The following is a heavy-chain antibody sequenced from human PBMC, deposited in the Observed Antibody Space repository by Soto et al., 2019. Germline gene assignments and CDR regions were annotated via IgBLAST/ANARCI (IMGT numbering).Heavy chain of an antibody. CDR3: ARNRLRQYYYDMDV. CDR2: IYPGDSDT. CDR1: GYSFANYW. Sequence: PGESLKISCQGSGYSFANYWIAWVRQMPGKGLEWVGAIYPGDSDTRYSPSFRGQVTISADKSISHVYLQWSSLKASDTAMYYCARNRLRQYYYDMDVWGQGTTVTVSS. V-gene: IGHV5-51*01. D-gene: IGHD3-10*01. J-gene: IGHJ6*02.